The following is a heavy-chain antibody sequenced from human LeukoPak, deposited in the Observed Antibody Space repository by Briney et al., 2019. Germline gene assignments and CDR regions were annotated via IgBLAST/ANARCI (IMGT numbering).Heavy chain of an antibody. CDR1: GFTFSSYG. J-gene: IGHJ1*01. CDR2: ISGSGGST. V-gene: IGHV3-23*01. D-gene: IGHD4-17*01. Sequence: GGSLRLSCAASGFTFSSYGMHWVRQAPGEGLEWVSAISGSGGSTYYADSVKGRFTISRDNSKNTLYLQMNSLRAEDTAVYYCAKGDYGDREYFQHWGQGTLVTVSS. CDR3: AKGDYGDREYFQH.